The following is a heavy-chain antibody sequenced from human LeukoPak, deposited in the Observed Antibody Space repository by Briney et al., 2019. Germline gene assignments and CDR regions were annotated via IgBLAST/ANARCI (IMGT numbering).Heavy chain of an antibody. CDR2: ISGSGGST. V-gene: IGHV3-23*01. CDR3: AKDGPDIVVVTAMGY. CDR1: GFTFSSYA. D-gene: IGHD2-21*02. J-gene: IGHJ4*02. Sequence: GGSLRLSCAASGFTFSSYAMHWVRQAPGKGLEWVSAISGSGGSTYYADSVKGRFTISRDNSKNTLYLQMNSLRAEDTAVYYCAKDGPDIVVVTAMGYWGQGTLVTVSS.